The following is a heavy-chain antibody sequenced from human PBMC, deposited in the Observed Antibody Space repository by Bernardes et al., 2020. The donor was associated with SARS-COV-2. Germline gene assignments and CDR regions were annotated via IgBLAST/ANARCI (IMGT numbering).Heavy chain of an antibody. Sequence: GGSLRLSRAASGFTVSTNYMTWVRQAPGKGLEWVSIIYGGGNTYYADSVKGRFTISRDNSKNTVYLQINNLRAEDTAVYYCVAIPGGGYWGQGTRVTVSS. D-gene: IGHD2-15*01. J-gene: IGHJ4*02. CDR2: IYGGGNT. CDR1: GFTVSTNY. V-gene: IGHV3-53*01. CDR3: VAIPGGGY.